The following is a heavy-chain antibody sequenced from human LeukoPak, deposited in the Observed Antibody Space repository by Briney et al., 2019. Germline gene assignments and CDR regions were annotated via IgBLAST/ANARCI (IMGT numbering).Heavy chain of an antibody. CDR3: ARDSERGSYYIY. J-gene: IGHJ4*02. CDR2: INHSGST. V-gene: IGHV4-34*01. D-gene: IGHD1-26*01. CDR1: GGSFSGYY. Sequence: SETLSLTCAVYGGSFSGYYWSWIRQPPGKGLEWIGEINHSGSTNYNPSLKSRVTISVDTSKNQFSLKLSSVTAADTAVYYCARDSERGSYYIYWGQGTLVTVSS.